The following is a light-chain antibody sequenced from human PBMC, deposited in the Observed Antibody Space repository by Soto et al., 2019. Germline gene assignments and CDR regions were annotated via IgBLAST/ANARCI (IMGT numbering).Light chain of an antibody. J-gene: IGLJ1*01. CDR1: SSDVGGYNY. CDR2: DVN. CDR3: SSYTSSSTPYV. V-gene: IGLV2-14*01. Sequence: QSVLTQPASVSGSPGQSITISCTGTSSDVGGYNYVSWYQQHPGKAPKLLIYDVNTRPSGVSTRFSGSKSGNTASLTISGLQAEDDSDYYCSSYTSSSTPYVFGTGTKLTVL.